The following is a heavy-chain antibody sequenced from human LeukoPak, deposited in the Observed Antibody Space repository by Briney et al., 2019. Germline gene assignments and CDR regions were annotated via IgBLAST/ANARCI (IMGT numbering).Heavy chain of an antibody. CDR3: ARDFIRVRVVPAAPDY. CDR2: ISGSGGST. J-gene: IGHJ4*02. CDR1: GFTFSSYA. Sequence: PGGSLRLSCAASGFTFSSYAMSWVRQAPGKGLEWVSAISGSGGSTYYADSVKGRFTISRDNAKNSLYLQMNSLRAEDTAVYYCARDFIRVRVVPAAPDYWGQGTLLTVSS. D-gene: IGHD2-2*01. V-gene: IGHV3-23*01.